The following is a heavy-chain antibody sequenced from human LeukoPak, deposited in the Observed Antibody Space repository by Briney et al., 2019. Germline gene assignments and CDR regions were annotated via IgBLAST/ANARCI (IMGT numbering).Heavy chain of an antibody. CDR2: ISSSSNTM. J-gene: IGHJ4*02. CDR3: ARDGEYSYGYGFDY. V-gene: IGHV3-48*03. CDR1: GFTFSSYE. D-gene: IGHD5-18*01. Sequence: PGGSLRLSCAASGFTFSSYEMNWVRQAPGKGLEWVSYISSSSNTMYYADSVKGRFTISRDTSKNTVYLQMNSLRPEETAVYYCARDGEYSYGYGFDYWGQGTLVTVSS.